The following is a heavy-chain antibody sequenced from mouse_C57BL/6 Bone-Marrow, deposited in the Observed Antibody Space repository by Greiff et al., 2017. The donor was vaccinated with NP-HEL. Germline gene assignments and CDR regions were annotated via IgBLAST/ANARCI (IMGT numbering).Heavy chain of an antibody. CDR3: ARTLLRGSSGYFDV. CDR2: IHPNSGST. CDR1: GYTFTSYW. Sequence: QVQLQQSGAELVKPGASVKLSCKASGYTFTSYWMHWVKQRPGQGLEWIGMIHPNSGSTNYNEKFKSKATLTVDKSSSTAYMQLSSLTSEDSAVYYCARTLLRGSSGYFDVWGTGTTVTVSS. D-gene: IGHD1-2*01. V-gene: IGHV1-64*01. J-gene: IGHJ1*03.